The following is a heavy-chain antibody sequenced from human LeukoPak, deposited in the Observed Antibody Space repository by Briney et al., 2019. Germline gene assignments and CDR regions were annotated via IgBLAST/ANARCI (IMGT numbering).Heavy chain of an antibody. D-gene: IGHD6-19*01. Sequence: ASVKVSCKASGYTFTGYYMHWVRQAPGQGLEWMGWINPNSGGTNYAQKFQGRVTMTRDTSISTAYMELSRLRSDDTAVYYCAVEWLEIVGLPNHWGQGTLVTVSS. CDR2: INPNSGGT. V-gene: IGHV1-2*02. J-gene: IGHJ5*02. CDR3: AVEWLEIVGLPNH. CDR1: GYTFTGYY.